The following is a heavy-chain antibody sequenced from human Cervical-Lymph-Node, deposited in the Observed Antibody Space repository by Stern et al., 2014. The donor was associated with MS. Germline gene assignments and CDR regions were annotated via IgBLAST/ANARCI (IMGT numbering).Heavy chain of an antibody. Sequence: VQLVQSGDAVKKPGSSVKVSCKASGGPFSTTGISWVRQAPGPGLEGMGAIVPVFGRSNYAQKVQGRVTITADEVTTTAYLELSSLRSDDTALYYCAREPHGGNFASWGQGTLVTVSS. J-gene: IGHJ4*02. CDR1: GGPFSTTG. CDR3: AREPHGGNFAS. CDR2: IVPVFGRS. D-gene: IGHD4-23*01. V-gene: IGHV1-69*01.